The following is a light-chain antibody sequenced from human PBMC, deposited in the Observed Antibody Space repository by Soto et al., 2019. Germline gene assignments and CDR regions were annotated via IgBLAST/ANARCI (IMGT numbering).Light chain of an antibody. CDR2: DAS. J-gene: IGKJ4*01. Sequence: EIVLTQSPATLSLSPGERATLSCRASQSVSRYLAWYQQKPGQAPRLLMYDASNRATGIPARFSGSGSGTDFTLTISNLEPEDFAVYYCQQRSDWPLTFGGGTKVEIK. CDR3: QQRSDWPLT. CDR1: QSVSRY. V-gene: IGKV3-11*01.